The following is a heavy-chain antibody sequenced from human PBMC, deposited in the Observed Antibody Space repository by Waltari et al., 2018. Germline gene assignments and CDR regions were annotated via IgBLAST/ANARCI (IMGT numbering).Heavy chain of an antibody. Sequence: EVQLVESGGGLVKPGGSLRLSCASSGFTFTSYSLTWVRQAPGKGLEWVSSIISSSSYIYYADSVKGRFTISRDNAKNSLYLQMNSLRAEDTAVYYCARDLFSSGWFDWYFDLWGRGTLVTVSS. V-gene: IGHV3-21*01. CDR2: IISSSSYI. J-gene: IGHJ2*01. CDR1: GFTFTSYS. D-gene: IGHD6-19*01. CDR3: ARDLFSSGWFDWYFDL.